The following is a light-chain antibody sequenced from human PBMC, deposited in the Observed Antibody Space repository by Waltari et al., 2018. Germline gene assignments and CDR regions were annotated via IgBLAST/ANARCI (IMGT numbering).Light chain of an antibody. Sequence: DIVMTQSPDSLAVSLGERAPINCKYRQSVLYSSNNKNYLAWYQQKPGQPPKLLIYWASTRESGVPDRFSGSGSGTDFTLTISSLQAEDVAVYYCQQYYSTPRTFGQGTKVEIK. CDR3: QQYYSTPRT. V-gene: IGKV4-1*01. CDR1: QSVLYSSNNKNY. CDR2: WAS. J-gene: IGKJ1*01.